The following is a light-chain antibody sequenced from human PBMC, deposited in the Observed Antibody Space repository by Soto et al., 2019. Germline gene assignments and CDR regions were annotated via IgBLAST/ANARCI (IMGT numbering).Light chain of an antibody. CDR2: DAS. V-gene: IGKV1-33*01. Sequence: DIQMTQSPSSLSASVGDRVTITCQASQDIENYLNWYQQKPGQAPKLLIYDASNLETGVPSRFSGRGSGTDFTFTISSLQPEDVATYYCQLYGKLPPYTFGQGTKLELK. CDR3: QLYGKLPPYT. CDR1: QDIENY. J-gene: IGKJ2*01.